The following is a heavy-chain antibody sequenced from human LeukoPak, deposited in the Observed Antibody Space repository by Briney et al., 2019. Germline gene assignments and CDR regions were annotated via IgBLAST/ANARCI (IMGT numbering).Heavy chain of an antibody. J-gene: IGHJ3*02. V-gene: IGHV3-23*01. D-gene: IGHD2-15*01. CDR1: RFTFNNYG. CDR2: ISETGDSK. CDR3: ARGYSRAAFDI. Sequence: GGSLRLSCAASRFTFNNYGMSWVRQAPGKGLEWVSSISETGDSKYYADSVQGRFTISRDNSKNTLYLQMNSLRSEDTALYYCARGYSRAAFDIWGQGTVVAVSS.